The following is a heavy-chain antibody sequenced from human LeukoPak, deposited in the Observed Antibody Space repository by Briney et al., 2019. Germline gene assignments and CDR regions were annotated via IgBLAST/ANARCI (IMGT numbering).Heavy chain of an antibody. J-gene: IGHJ6*02. V-gene: IGHV3-21*01. D-gene: IGHD4-17*01. CDR3: AREIRRDGDYDVYYYYYGMDV. CDR1: GFIFSSYS. Sequence: KAGGSLRLSCAASGFIFSSYSMNWVRQAPGQRLEWVSSISSSSRHIYYADSVKGRFIISRDNAKNSLYLQLNSLRAEDTAVYYCAREIRRDGDYDVYYYYYGMDVWGQGTKVTVSS. CDR2: ISSSSRHI.